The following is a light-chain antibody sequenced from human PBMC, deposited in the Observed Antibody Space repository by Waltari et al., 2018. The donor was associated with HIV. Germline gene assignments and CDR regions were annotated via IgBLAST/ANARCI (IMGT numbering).Light chain of an antibody. CDR1: QGIGND. CDR3: LQDYNYPWT. CDR2: RAS. Sequence: AIQMTQSPSPLPASVGDRVTITCRASQGIGNDLGWYQQKPGRAPKLLIYRASSLHSGVPSRFSGSGSGTHFSLTISSLQPEDFATYYCLQDYNYPWTF. V-gene: IGKV1-6*01. J-gene: IGKJ1*01.